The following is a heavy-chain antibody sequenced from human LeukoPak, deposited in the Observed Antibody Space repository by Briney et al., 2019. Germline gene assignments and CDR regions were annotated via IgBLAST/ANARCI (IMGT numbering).Heavy chain of an antibody. CDR2: TRNKANSYTT. Sequence: GGSLRLSCAASGFTFSTYWMSWVRQAPGKGLEWVGRTRNKANSYTTEYAASVKGRFTISRDDSKNSLYLQMNSLKTEDTAVYYCARDQGGHYGGNSGWYFDLWGRGTLVTVSS. J-gene: IGHJ2*01. V-gene: IGHV3-72*01. CDR3: ARDQGGHYGGNSGWYFDL. CDR1: GFTFSTYW. D-gene: IGHD4-23*01.